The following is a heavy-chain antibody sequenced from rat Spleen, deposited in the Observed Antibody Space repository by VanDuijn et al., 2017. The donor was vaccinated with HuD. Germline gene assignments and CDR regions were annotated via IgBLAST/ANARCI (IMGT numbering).Heavy chain of an antibody. J-gene: IGHJ2*01. CDR3: ARGDWERYYFDL. D-gene: IGHD5-1*01. V-gene: IGHV2-13*01. Sequence: QVQLKESGPGLVKPSLTLSLTCTVSGFSLSNYGVFWVRQPPGKGLEWMGVIWTGGGTTYNSLLKSRLSISRDISKTPVVLKKNRLQTEDTATYDWARGDWERYYFDLGSEGVMVTVSS. CDR2: IWTGGGT. CDR1: GFSLSNYG.